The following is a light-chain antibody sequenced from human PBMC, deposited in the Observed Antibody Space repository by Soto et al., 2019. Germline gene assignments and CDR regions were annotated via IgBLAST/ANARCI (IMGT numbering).Light chain of an antibody. V-gene: IGKV3-11*01. J-gene: IGKJ5*01. CDR3: QQRSNWPLIT. Sequence: EIVMTQSPATLSVTPGERATLSCRASQRVSSGYLGWYQQRPGQAPRLLIYDASNRATGIPARFSGSGSGTDFTLTISSLEPEDFAVYYCQQRSNWPLITFGQGTRLEIK. CDR2: DAS. CDR1: QRVSSGY.